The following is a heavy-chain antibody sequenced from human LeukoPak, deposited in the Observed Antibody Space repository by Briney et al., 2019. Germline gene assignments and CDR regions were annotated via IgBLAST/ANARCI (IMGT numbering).Heavy chain of an antibody. CDR2: IRSKAYGGTT. J-gene: IGHJ6*03. CDR1: GFTFGDYA. CDR3: TRGGTNDYYYYYMDV. D-gene: IGHD2-8*01. Sequence: GGSLRLSCTASGFTFGDYAMSWVRQAPGKGLEWVGFIRSKAYGGTTEYAASVKGRFTISRDDSKSIAYLQMNSLKTEDTAVYYCTRGGTNDYYYYYMDVWGKGTTVTVSS. V-gene: IGHV3-49*04.